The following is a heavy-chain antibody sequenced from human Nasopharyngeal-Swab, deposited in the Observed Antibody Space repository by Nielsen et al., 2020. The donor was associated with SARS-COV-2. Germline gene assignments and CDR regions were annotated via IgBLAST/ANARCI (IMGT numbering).Heavy chain of an antibody. CDR2: ISGSGGST. J-gene: IGHJ4*02. V-gene: IGHV3-23*01. D-gene: IGHD1-20*01. Sequence: GESLKISCAASGFTFSRYDMSWVRQAPGKGLEWVSTISGSGGSTYYADSVKGRFTITRDNAKNTLYLQMNSLRAEDTAIYYCARDFDSWNDLDSWGQGTLVTVSS. CDR3: ARDFDSWNDLDS. CDR1: GFTFSRYD.